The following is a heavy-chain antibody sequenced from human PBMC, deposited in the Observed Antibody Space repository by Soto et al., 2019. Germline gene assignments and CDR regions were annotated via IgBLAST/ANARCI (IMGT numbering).Heavy chain of an antibody. CDR2: IHAGNGDT. D-gene: IGHD2-2*01. J-gene: IGHJ5*01. Sequence: ASVKVSCKASGYTFTSYGVQWVRQAPGQRLEWIGWIHAGNGDTKYSQKFHGRVTLTRDTSANTAYMDLSSLRSEDTAVYYCARVPRYSSDIVYVPAGKYGDLFVSWGQGTLVTVSS. CDR1: GYTFTSYG. V-gene: IGHV1-3*01. CDR3: ARVPRYSSDIVYVPAGKYGDLFVS.